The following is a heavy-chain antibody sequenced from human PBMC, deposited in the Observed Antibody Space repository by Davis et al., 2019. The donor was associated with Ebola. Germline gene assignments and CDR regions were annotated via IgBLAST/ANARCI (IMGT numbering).Heavy chain of an antibody. V-gene: IGHV4-59*01. J-gene: IGHJ5*02. D-gene: IGHD6-25*01. Sequence: SETLSLTCTVPGGSISSYYWSWIRQSPGKRLEWIGKISYGGNTNYNPSLKSRVAMSVDTSKNQFSLNLNSVTAADTAVYFCAREVGYSDGSGYWFDPWGQGTLVLVSS. CDR2: ISYGGNT. CDR1: GGSISSYY. CDR3: AREVGYSDGSGYWFDP.